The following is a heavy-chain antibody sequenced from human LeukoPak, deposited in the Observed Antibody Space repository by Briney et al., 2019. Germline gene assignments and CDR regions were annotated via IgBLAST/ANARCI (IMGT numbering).Heavy chain of an antibody. CDR3: VRLPLGYCSSTSCLD. Sequence: GASVKVSCKASGYNFNTYGISWVRQAPGQGLEWMGSISSSTGNTKYAQKLQDRVTMTTDTSTSTAYLYLRNLRSDDTAVYYCVRLPLGYCSSTSCLDWGQGTLVTVSS. V-gene: IGHV1-18*01. CDR2: ISSSTGNT. D-gene: IGHD2-2*01. CDR1: GYNFNTYG. J-gene: IGHJ4*02.